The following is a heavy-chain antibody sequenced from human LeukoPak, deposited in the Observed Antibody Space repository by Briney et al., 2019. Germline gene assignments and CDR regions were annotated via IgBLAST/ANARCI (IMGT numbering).Heavy chain of an antibody. D-gene: IGHD3-22*01. CDR1: GYTFTGYY. CDR3: ARAKVFYYDDSAYYEGDVFDI. CDR2: INPNSGGT. J-gene: IGHJ3*02. Sequence: ASVKLSCTTSGYTFTGYYMHWVRQAPGQGLEWMGWINPNSGGTNYAEKFQGRVTMTRDTSISTAYMELSRLISDDTAVYYCARAKVFYYDDSAYYEGDVFDIWGQGTMVTVSS. V-gene: IGHV1-2*02.